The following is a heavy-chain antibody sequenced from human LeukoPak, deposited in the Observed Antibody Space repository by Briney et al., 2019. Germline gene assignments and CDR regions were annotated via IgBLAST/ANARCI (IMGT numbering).Heavy chain of an antibody. CDR3: ARDYGSGSYFDY. D-gene: IGHD3-10*01. Sequence: GGSLRLSCAASGFTFSSYAMSWVRQAPGKGLEWVSAISGSGGGTYYADSVKGRFTISRDNSKNTLYLQMNSLRAEDTAVYYCARDYGSGSYFDYWGQGTLVTVSS. J-gene: IGHJ4*02. CDR2: ISGSGGGT. V-gene: IGHV3-23*01. CDR1: GFTFSSYA.